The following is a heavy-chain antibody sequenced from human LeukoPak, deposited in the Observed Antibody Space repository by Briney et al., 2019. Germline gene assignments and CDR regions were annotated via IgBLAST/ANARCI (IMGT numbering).Heavy chain of an antibody. CDR1: GFTFSNYW. CDR3: ARARGYSDSSGYSDY. Sequence: PGGSLRLSCAASGFTFSNYWMSWVRQAPGKGLEWGANIKQGGSEKYYVDSVKGRFTISRDNAKNSLYLQMNSLRGEDTAVYYCARARGYSDSSGYSDYWGQGALVTVSS. D-gene: IGHD3-22*01. J-gene: IGHJ4*02. CDR2: IKQGGSEK. V-gene: IGHV3-7*01.